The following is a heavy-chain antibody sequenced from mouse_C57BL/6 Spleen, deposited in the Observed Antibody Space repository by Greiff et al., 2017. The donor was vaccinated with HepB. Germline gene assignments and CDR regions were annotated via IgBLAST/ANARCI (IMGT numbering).Heavy chain of an antibody. V-gene: IGHV5-15*04. Sequence: EVKLVESGGGLVQPGGSLKLSCAASGFTFSDYGMAWVRQAPRKGPEWVAFISNLAYSIYYADTVTGRFTISRENAKNTLYLEMSSLRSEDTAMYYCARHGEYFDYWGQGTTLTVSS. CDR1: GFTFSDYG. J-gene: IGHJ2*01. CDR2: ISNLAYSI. CDR3: ARHGEYFDY.